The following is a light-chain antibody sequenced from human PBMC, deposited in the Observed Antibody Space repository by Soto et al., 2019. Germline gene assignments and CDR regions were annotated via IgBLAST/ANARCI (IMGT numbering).Light chain of an antibody. CDR2: AAS. CDR3: QQPNSFPLT. J-gene: IGKJ4*01. CDR1: QSINSW. V-gene: IGKV1-12*01. Sequence: DIQMTQSPSSVSASVGDRVTITCRASQSINSWLAWYQQKPGQAPKLLIYAASSLQSGVPSRFSGSGSGTDFTLTTSSLQPEDFATYFCQQPNSFPLTFGGGTKVDIK.